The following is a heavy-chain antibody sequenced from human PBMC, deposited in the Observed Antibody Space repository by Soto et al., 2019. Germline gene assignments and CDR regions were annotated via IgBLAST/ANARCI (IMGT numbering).Heavy chain of an antibody. J-gene: IGHJ5*02. V-gene: IGHV1-46*01. CDR1: AYSFTTYH. CDR3: ARGDIVLVPASEGNWFDP. Sequence: ASVKVSCKASAYSFTTYHIHWVRQAPGQGLEWMGLINPYAGATNYAQRFQGRLRLTRDTSTSTVYMELRSLRFDDTAVYYCARGDIVLVPASEGNWFDPWGQGTLVTVSS. D-gene: IGHD2-2*01. CDR2: INPYAGAT.